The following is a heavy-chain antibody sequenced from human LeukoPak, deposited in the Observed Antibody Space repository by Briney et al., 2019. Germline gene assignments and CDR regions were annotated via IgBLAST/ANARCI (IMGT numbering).Heavy chain of an antibody. J-gene: IGHJ3*02. D-gene: IGHD3-16*01. CDR3: ARKGIMITSGGVFPPQSDAFDI. CDR2: IIPILGIA. V-gene: IGHV1-69*04. Sequence: ASVKVSCKASGGTFTSYDISWVRQAPGQGLEWMGRIIPILGIANYAQKFQGRVTITADKSTSTAYMELSSLRSEDTAAYYCARKGIMITSGGVFPPQSDAFDIWGQGTMVTVSS. CDR1: GGTFTSYD.